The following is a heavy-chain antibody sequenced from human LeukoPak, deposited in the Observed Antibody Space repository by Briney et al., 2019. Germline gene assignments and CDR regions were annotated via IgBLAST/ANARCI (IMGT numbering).Heavy chain of an antibody. J-gene: IGHJ5*02. CDR2: ISSSGSTI. D-gene: IGHD2-21*02. V-gene: IGHV3-48*03. CDR3: ARDRGGDTNWFDP. Sequence: GGSLRLSCAASGFTFSSYAMNWVRQAPGKGLEWVSYISSSGSTIYYADSVKGRFTISRDNAKNSLYLQMNSLRAEDTAVYYCARDRGGDTNWFDPWGQGTLVTVSS. CDR1: GFTFSSYA.